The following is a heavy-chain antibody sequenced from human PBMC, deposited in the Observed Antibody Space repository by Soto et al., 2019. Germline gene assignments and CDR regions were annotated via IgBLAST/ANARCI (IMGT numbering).Heavy chain of an antibody. CDR1: GGSFSGYY. V-gene: IGHV4-34*01. CDR3: ARGLLDYDFWSGYHMDV. CDR2: INHSGST. D-gene: IGHD3-3*01. J-gene: IGHJ6*02. Sequence: SETLSLTCAVYGGSFSGYYWSWIRQPPGKGLEWIGEINHSGSTNYNPSLKSRVTISVDTSKNQFSLKLSSVTAADTAVYYCARGLLDYDFWSGYHMDVWGQGTTVT.